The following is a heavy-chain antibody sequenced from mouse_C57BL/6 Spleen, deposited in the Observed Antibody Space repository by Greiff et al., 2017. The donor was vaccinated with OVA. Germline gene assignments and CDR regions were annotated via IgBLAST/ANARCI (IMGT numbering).Heavy chain of an antibody. CDR2: IHPNSGST. V-gene: IGHV1-64*01. CDR1: GYTFTSYW. D-gene: IGHD2-3*01. Sequence: VQLQQPGAELVKPGASVKLSCKASGYTFTSYWMHWVKQRPGQGLEWIGMIHPNSGSTNYNEKFKSKATLTVDKASSTAYMQLSSLTSEVSAVDSCARSCDGYWNYFDDWGQGTTLTVSS. J-gene: IGHJ2*01. CDR3: ARSCDGYWNYFDD.